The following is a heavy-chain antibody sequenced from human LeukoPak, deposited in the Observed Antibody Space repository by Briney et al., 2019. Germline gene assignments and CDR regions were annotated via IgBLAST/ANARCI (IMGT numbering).Heavy chain of an antibody. D-gene: IGHD3-16*01. CDR3: AKDRDDYVWGSYLGAFDI. V-gene: IGHV3-23*01. Sequence: GGSLRLSCAASGFTFSSYAMSWVRQAPGKGLEWVSAISGGGTSTWYADSVKGRFTISRDNSKNTLYLQMNSLRSEDTAVFYCAKDRDDYVWGSYLGAFDIWGQGTMVTVSS. CDR2: ISGGGTST. CDR1: GFTFSSYA. J-gene: IGHJ3*02.